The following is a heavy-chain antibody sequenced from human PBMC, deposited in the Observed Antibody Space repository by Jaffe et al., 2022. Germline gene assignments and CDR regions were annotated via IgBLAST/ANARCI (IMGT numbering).Heavy chain of an antibody. Sequence: EVQLLESGGGLVQPGGSLRLSCAASGFTFSSYAMSWVRQAPGKGLEWVSAISGSGGSTYYADSVKGRFTISRDNSKNTLYLQMNSLRAEDTAVYYCAKGSSYDILTGYYGYYYYYYMDVWGKGTTVTVSS. CDR2: ISGSGGST. CDR1: GFTFSSYA. V-gene: IGHV3-23*01. D-gene: IGHD3-9*01. J-gene: IGHJ6*03. CDR3: AKGSSYDILTGYYGYYYYYYMDV.